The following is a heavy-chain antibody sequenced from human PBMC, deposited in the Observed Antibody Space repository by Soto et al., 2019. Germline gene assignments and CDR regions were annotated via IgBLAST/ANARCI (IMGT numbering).Heavy chain of an antibody. CDR3: ARDRYEASSGHSDY. J-gene: IGHJ4*02. CDR1: GGTFSSYA. CDR2: IIPIFGTA. D-gene: IGHD6-19*01. Sequence: QVQLVQSGAEVKKPGSSVKVSCKASGGTFSSYAISWVRQAPRQGLEWMGGIIPIFGTANYAQKFQGRVTITADESTSTAYMELSSLRSEDTAVYYCARDRYEASSGHSDYWGQGTLVTVSS. V-gene: IGHV1-69*12.